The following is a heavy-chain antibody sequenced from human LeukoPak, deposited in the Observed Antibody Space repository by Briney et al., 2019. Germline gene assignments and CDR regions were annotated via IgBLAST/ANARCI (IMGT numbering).Heavy chain of an antibody. Sequence: GESLKISCKGSGYSFTGYWIGWVRQMPGKGLEWMGIIYPGDSDTRYSPSFQGQVTISADKSISTAYLQWSSLKASDTAMYYCARRSDFWSGTIYPPDYWGQGTLVTVSS. CDR3: ARRSDFWSGTIYPPDY. J-gene: IGHJ4*02. D-gene: IGHD3-3*01. CDR2: IYPGDSDT. V-gene: IGHV5-51*01. CDR1: GYSFTGYW.